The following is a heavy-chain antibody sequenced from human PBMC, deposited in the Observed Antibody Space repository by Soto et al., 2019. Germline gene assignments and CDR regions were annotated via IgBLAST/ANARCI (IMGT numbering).Heavy chain of an antibody. CDR1: GFSFSSYW. Sequence: EVQLVESGGGLVQPGGSLRLSCAASGFSFSSYWMHWVRQDPGKGLVWVSRIKTDGSIISYADSVKGRFTVSRDNAENKLYLQMNSLRADDTAVYYCARVGQGAWYFDLWGRGTLVTVSS. CDR2: IKTDGSII. CDR3: ARVGQGAWYFDL. V-gene: IGHV3-74*02. D-gene: IGHD1-26*01. J-gene: IGHJ2*01.